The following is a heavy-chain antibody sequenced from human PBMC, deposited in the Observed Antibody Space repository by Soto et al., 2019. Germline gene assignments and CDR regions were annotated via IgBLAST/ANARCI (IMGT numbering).Heavy chain of an antibody. D-gene: IGHD2-8*01. CDR3: ARLYDYFDY. Sequence: QVQLQESGPGLVKPSETLSLTCTVSGGSVSSGSYYWSWIRQPPGKGLEWIGYIYYSGSTNYNPSLKSRVTISVDTSKNQFSLKLSSVTAADTAVYYCARLYDYFDYWGQGTLVTVSS. CDR2: IYYSGST. CDR1: GGSVSSGSYY. J-gene: IGHJ4*02. V-gene: IGHV4-61*01.